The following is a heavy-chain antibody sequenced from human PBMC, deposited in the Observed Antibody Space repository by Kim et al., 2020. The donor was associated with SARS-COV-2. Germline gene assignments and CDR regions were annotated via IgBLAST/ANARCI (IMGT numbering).Heavy chain of an antibody. CDR1: GGTFSSYT. Sequence: SVKVSCKASGGTFSSYTISWVRQAPGQGLEWMGRIIPILGIANYAQKFQGRVTITADKSTSTAYMELSSLRSEDTAVYYCARDPLGGDGFGELLYYWGQGTLVTVSS. CDR3: ARDPLGGDGFGELLYY. J-gene: IGHJ4*02. CDR2: IIPILGIA. V-gene: IGHV1-69*04. D-gene: IGHD3-10*01.